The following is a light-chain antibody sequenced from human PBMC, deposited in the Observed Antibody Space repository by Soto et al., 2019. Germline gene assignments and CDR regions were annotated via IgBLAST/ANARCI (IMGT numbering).Light chain of an antibody. CDR3: ISYTSSSTYV. J-gene: IGLJ1*01. V-gene: IGLV6-57*04. CDR1: GGSIAANS. CDR2: EVS. Sequence: NFMLAQPHSVSESPGKMVTISCTRSGGSIAANSVQWYQQRPGSAPTTVIYEVSNRPSGISNRFSGSKSGNTASLTISGLQAEDEAEYYCISYTSSSTYVFGTGTKVTVL.